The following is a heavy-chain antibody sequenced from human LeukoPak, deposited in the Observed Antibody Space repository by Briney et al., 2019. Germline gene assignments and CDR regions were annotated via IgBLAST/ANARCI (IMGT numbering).Heavy chain of an antibody. J-gene: IGHJ4*02. Sequence: ASVKASCKASGYTFTSYDINWVRQATGQGLEWMGWMNPNSGNTGYAQKFQGRVTITRNTSISTAYMELSSLRSDDTAVYYCARVHCSSTSCYELDYWGQGTLVTVSS. CDR3: ARVHCSSTSCYELDY. CDR2: MNPNSGNT. V-gene: IGHV1-8*03. D-gene: IGHD2-2*01. CDR1: GYTFTSYD.